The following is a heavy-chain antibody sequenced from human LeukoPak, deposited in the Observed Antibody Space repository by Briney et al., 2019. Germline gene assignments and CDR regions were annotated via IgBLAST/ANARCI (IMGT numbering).Heavy chain of an antibody. CDR2: IYPGDSDT. Sequence: ASVKVSCKASGGTFSSYAISWVRQMPGKGLEWMGIIYPGDSDTRYSPSFQGQVTISADKSISTAYLQWSSLKASDTAMYYCARHGTAMVTGFDYWGQGTLVTVSS. CDR1: GGTFSSYA. D-gene: IGHD5-18*01. CDR3: ARHGTAMVTGFDY. V-gene: IGHV5-51*01. J-gene: IGHJ4*02.